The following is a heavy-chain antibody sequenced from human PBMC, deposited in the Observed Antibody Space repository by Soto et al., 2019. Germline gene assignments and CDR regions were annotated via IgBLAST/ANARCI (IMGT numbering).Heavy chain of an antibody. J-gene: IGHJ4*02. V-gene: IGHV4-31*03. CDR1: GGSIRSGGYY. D-gene: IGHD2-21*02. CDR2: IHYSGST. Sequence: QVQLQESGPGLVKPSQTLSLTCTVSGGSIRSGGYYWSWIRQHPGKGLEWIGYIHYSGSTYYNPSLKSRVTISVDTSKNQFSLKPSSVTAADPAVYYCARGGGGDLTRFDYWGQGTLVTVSS. CDR3: ARGGGGDLTRFDY.